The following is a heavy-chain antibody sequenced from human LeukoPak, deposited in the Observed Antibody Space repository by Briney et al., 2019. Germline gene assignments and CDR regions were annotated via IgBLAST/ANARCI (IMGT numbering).Heavy chain of an antibody. J-gene: IGHJ4*02. CDR2: ISGSGGST. D-gene: IGHD2-15*01. Sequence: GRSLRLSCAASGFTFSSYGMHWVRQAPGKGLEWVSAISGSGGSTYYADSVKGRFTISRDNSKNTLYLQMNSLRAEDTAVYYCARVDGSPDYWGQGTLVTVSS. V-gene: IGHV3-23*01. CDR3: ARVDGSPDY. CDR1: GFTFSSYG.